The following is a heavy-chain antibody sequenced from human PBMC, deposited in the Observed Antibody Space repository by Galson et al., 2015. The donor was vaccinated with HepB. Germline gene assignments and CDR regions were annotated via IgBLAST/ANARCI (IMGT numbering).Heavy chain of an antibody. Sequence: SLRLSCAASGFTFSGSAMHWVRQASGKGLEWVGRIRSKANSYATAYAASVEGRFTISRDDSKNTAYLQMNSLKTEDTAVYYCTRQGGDGSGSYYPDYYYYGMDVWGQGTTVTVSS. V-gene: IGHV3-73*01. CDR3: TRQGGDGSGSYYPDYYYYGMDV. CDR2: IRSKANSYAT. CDR1: GFTFSGSA. J-gene: IGHJ6*02. D-gene: IGHD3-10*01.